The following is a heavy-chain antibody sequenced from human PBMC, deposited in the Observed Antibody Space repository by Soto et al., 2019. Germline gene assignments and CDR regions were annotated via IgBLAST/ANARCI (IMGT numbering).Heavy chain of an antibody. CDR3: AREAIDSVWSGYYYFDY. D-gene: IGHD3-3*01. J-gene: IGHJ4*02. CDR1: GFTFSSNW. V-gene: IGHV3-7*01. CDR2: IKQDGSEK. Sequence: EVQLVESGGGLVQPGGSLRLSCAASGFTFSSNWMSWVRQAPGKGLEWVANIKQDGSEKYYEDSVKGRFTISRDNAKNSLYLQMNSLRAEDTAVYYCAREAIDSVWSGYYYFDYWGQGTLVTVSS.